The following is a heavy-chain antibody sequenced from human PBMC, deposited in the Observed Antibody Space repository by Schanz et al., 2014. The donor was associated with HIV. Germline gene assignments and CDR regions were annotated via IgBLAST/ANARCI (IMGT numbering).Heavy chain of an antibody. CDR3: ARGPDYSSASYKFDY. CDR2: VNPESGNT. J-gene: IGHJ4*02. D-gene: IGHD4-4*01. CDR1: GYTFSDYD. Sequence: QVKLVQSGAEVKKPGASVRVSCETSGYTFSDYDINWVRQAPGQGLEWMGWVNPESGNTGYAQKFQGRVTMSRNVPKNTAYMELRGLTSEDTAVYFCARGPDYSSASYKFDYWGQGTPVSVYS. V-gene: IGHV1-8*02.